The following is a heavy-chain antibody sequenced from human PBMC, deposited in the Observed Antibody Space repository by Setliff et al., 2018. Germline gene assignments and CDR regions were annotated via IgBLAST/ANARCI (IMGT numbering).Heavy chain of an antibody. CDR1: GLSYINDW. J-gene: IGHJ4*02. V-gene: IGHV3-7*01. CDR3: AKYYSDNSGPRGAFDY. Sequence: LSLSCTASGLSYINDWVSWVRQAPGKGLEWLASINPHGSEKYYVDSVKGRCSISRDNAKNSLYLQMNSLRAEDTAVYYCAKYYSDNSGPRGAFDYWGQGALVTVSS. D-gene: IGHD3-22*01. CDR2: INPHGSEK.